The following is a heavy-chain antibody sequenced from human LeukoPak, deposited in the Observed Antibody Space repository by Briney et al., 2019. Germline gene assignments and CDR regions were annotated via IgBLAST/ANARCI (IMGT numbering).Heavy chain of an antibody. CDR3: AKAAAAPGFDF. CDR2: IYSGGST. Sequence: GGSLRLSCAASGFIVSNNYMSWVRQAPGKGLEWVSVIYSGGSTYYADSVKGRFTISRDNSKNTIYLQMNSLRAEDTALYYCAKAAAAPGFDFWGEGTLVTVSS. J-gene: IGHJ4*02. V-gene: IGHV3-53*01. CDR1: GFIVSNNY. D-gene: IGHD6-13*01.